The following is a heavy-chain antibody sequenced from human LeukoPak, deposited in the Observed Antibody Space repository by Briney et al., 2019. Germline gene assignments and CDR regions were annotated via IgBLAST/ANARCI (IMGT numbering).Heavy chain of an antibody. CDR1: GFTFSSYS. CDR2: ISSSSSYI. V-gene: IGHV3-21*01. Sequence: PGGSLRLSCAASGFTFSSYSMNWVRQAPGKGLEWVSSISSSSSYIYYADSVKGRFTISRDNAKNSLYLQMSSLRAEDTAVYYCAKSGRYQTGKNYYFYMDVWGKGTTVTVSS. CDR3: AKSGRYQTGKNYYFYMDV. D-gene: IGHD3-16*02. J-gene: IGHJ6*03.